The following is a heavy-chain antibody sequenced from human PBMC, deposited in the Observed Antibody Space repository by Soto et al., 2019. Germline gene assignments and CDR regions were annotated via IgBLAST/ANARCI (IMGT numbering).Heavy chain of an antibody. Sequence: GGSLRLSCAASGFTFSSYGMHWVRQAPGKGLEWVAVIWYDGSNKYYADSVKGRFTISRDNSKNTLYLQMNSLRAEDTAVYYCARDSYDFWSGYPQGRDYYYYMDVWGKGTTVTVSS. CDR3: ARDSYDFWSGYPQGRDYYYYMDV. CDR2: IWYDGSNK. V-gene: IGHV3-33*01. J-gene: IGHJ6*03. CDR1: GFTFSSYG. D-gene: IGHD3-3*01.